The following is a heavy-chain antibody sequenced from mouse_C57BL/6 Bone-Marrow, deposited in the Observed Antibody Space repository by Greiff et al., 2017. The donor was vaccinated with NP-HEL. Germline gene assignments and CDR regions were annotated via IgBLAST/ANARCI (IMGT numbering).Heavy chain of an antibody. CDR3: TILRYYWYFDV. V-gene: IGHV14-4*01. Sequence: EVKLMESGAELVRPGASVKLSCTASGFNIKDDYMHWVKQRPEQGLEWIGWIDPENGDTEYASKFQGKATITADTSSNTAYLQLSSLTSEDTAVYYCTILRYYWYFDVWGTGTTVTVSS. D-gene: IGHD1-1*01. CDR2: IDPENGDT. CDR1: GFNIKDDY. J-gene: IGHJ1*03.